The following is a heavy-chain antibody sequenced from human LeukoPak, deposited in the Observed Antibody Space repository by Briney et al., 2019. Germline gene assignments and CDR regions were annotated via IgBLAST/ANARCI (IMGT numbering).Heavy chain of an antibody. CDR2: IYYSGST. J-gene: IGHJ4*02. D-gene: IGHD3-3*01. Sequence: SETLSLTCTVSGGSISSSSYYWGWIRQPPGKGLEWIGSIYYSGSTYCNPSLKSRVTISVDTSKNQFSLKLSSVTAADTAVYYCARRSRWSGAPFDYWGQGTLVTVSS. CDR3: ARRSRWSGAPFDY. CDR1: GGSISSSSYY. V-gene: IGHV4-39*01.